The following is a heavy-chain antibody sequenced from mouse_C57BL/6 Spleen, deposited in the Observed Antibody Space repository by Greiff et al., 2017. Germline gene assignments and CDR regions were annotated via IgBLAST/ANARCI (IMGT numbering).Heavy chain of an antibody. V-gene: IGHV5-9*01. J-gene: IGHJ2*01. CDR1: GFTFSSYT. CDR3: ASFYDYDGYFDY. CDR2: ISGGGGNT. D-gene: IGHD2-4*01. Sequence: EVQLVESGGGLVKPGGSLKLSCAASGFTFSSYTMSWVRQTPEKRLEWVATISGGGGNTYYPDSVTGRFTISRDNAKNTLYLQMSSLRSEDTALYYCASFYDYDGYFDYWGQGATLTVSS.